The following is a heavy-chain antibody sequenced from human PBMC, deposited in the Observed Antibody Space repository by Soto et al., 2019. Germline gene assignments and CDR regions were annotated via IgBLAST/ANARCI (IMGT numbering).Heavy chain of an antibody. Sequence: GASVKVSCKVSGYTLTELSMHWVRQAPGKGLKWMGGFDPEDGETIYAQKFQGRVTMTEDTSTDTAYMELSSLRSEDTAVYYCATLGMVRGTQIFYYYYYMDVWGKGTTVTVSS. CDR1: GYTLTELS. V-gene: IGHV1-24*01. CDR3: ATLGMVRGTQIFYYYYYMDV. CDR2: FDPEDGET. D-gene: IGHD3-10*01. J-gene: IGHJ6*03.